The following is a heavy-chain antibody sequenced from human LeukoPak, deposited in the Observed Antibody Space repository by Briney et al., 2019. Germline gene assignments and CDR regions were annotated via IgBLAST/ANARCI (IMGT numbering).Heavy chain of an antibody. CDR1: GYTFTGYY. V-gene: IGHV1-2*02. D-gene: IGHD3-3*01. CDR3: ARGRFLEWRKSPDAFDI. J-gene: IGHJ3*02. CDR2: INPNSGGT. Sequence: GASVKVSCKASGYTFTGYYMHWVRQAPGQGLEWMGWINPNSGGTNYAQKFQGRVTMTRDTSISTAYMELSRLRSDDTAVYYCARGRFLEWRKSPDAFDIWGQGTMVTVSS.